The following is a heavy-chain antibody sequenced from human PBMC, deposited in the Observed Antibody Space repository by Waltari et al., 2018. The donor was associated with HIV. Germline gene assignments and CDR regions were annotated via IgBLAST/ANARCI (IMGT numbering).Heavy chain of an antibody. J-gene: IGHJ4*02. CDR3: ARGDVGDFWSGFFSL. Sequence: QVQLQESGPGLVRPSEALSLTCTVSGGSLSSGIYYWSWVRQPAGKRLEWIGRIYSTGNTNYNPALRSRATISIDTSKNQLSLKLTSVTAADTAMYYCARGDVGDFWSGFFSLWGQGTQVTVS. CDR2: IYSTGNT. V-gene: IGHV4-61*02. CDR1: GGSLSSGIYY. D-gene: IGHD3-3*01.